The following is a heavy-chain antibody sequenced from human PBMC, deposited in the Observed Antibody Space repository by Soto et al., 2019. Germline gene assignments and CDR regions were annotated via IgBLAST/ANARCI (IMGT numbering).Heavy chain of an antibody. V-gene: IGHV1-2*02. CDR1: GYSFTDYY. CDR3: AREHVRPRTGAMDV. Sequence: GASVKVSCKASGYSFTDYYMHWVRQAPGQGLEWMGWINPYRGATNYAQKFQGRVTMTRDTSISTAYMELSRLRSDDTAVYWCAREHVRPRTGAMDVWGQGPTVTVSS. CDR2: INPYRGAT. D-gene: IGHD1-1*01. J-gene: IGHJ6*02.